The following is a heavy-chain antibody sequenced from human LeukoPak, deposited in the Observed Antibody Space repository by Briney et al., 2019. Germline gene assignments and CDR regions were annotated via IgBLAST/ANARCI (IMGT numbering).Heavy chain of an antibody. Sequence: GGSLRLSCAASGFTFSSYAMSWVRQAPGKGLEWVSSISTGSSYIFYGDSVKGRFTISRDNADNSLYLQMNSLRADDTAVYYCARGNRDSSSSSSSVDYWGQGTLVTVSS. CDR1: GFTFSSYA. CDR3: ARGNRDSSSSSSSVDY. J-gene: IGHJ4*02. D-gene: IGHD6-6*01. V-gene: IGHV3-21*04. CDR2: ISTGSSYI.